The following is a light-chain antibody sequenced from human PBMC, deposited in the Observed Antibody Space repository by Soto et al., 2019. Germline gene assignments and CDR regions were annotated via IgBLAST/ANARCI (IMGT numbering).Light chain of an antibody. CDR1: QTISNH. V-gene: IGKV3-15*01. CDR2: SAS. J-gene: IGKJ4*01. Sequence: EIVMTQSPATLSVSPGERATLSCRASQTISNHLAWYQHQPGQAPRLLIYSASTMETGIPARFSGSGSGTEFTLTISSLQSEDFAIYYCQQYNKWLSLTFGGGTKVEIK. CDR3: QQYNKWLSLT.